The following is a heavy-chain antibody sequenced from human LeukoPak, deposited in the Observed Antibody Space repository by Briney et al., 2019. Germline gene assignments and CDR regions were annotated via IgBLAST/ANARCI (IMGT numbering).Heavy chain of an antibody. CDR1: GFTFSSYG. D-gene: IGHD3-3*01. J-gene: IGHJ4*02. CDR3: AKGDFGVVPILMI. CDR2: ISYDGSNK. Sequence: GGSLRLSCAASGFTFSSYGMHWVRQAPGKGLEWVAVISYDGSNKYYADSVKGRFTISRDNSKNTLYLQMNSLRAEDTAVYYCAKGDFGVVPILMIWCQGTLVTVSS. V-gene: IGHV3-30*18.